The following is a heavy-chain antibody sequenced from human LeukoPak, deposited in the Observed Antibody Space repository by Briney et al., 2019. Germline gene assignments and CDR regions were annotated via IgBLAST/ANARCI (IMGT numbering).Heavy chain of an antibody. D-gene: IGHD3-10*01. Sequence: SETLSLTCAVSGGSISSSNWWSWVRQPPGKGLEWIGEIYHSGSTNYNPSLKSRVTISVDKSKNQFSLKLSSVTAADTAVYYCARSRYYYGSGVDYWGQGTLVTVSS. CDR1: GGSISSSNW. V-gene: IGHV4-4*02. CDR2: IYHSGST. J-gene: IGHJ4*02. CDR3: ARSRYYYGSGVDY.